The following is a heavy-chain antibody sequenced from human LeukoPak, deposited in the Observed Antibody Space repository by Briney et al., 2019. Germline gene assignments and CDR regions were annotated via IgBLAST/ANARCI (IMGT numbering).Heavy chain of an antibody. J-gene: IGHJ6*02. CDR2: IYYSGST. V-gene: IGHV4-59*02. CDR1: GGSVSSYY. D-gene: IGHD1-7*01. CDR3: ARDNWNYGSSMDV. Sequence: SETLSLTCTVSGGSVSSYYWSWIRQPPGKGLEWIGYIYYSGSTNYNPSLKSRVTISVDTSKNQFSLKLSSVTAADTAVYHCARDNWNYGSSMDVWGQGTTVTVSS.